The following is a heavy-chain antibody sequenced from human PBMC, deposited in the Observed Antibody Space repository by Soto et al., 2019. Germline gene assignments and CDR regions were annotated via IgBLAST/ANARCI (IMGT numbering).Heavy chain of an antibody. CDR2: ISYDGSNK. Sequence: GGSLRLSCAASGFTFSSYAMHWVRQAPGKGLEWVAVISYDGSNKYYADSVKGRFTISRDNSKNTLYLQMNSLRTEDTAVYYCARASMSPYFDSWGQGALVTVS. CDR3: ARASMSPYFDS. CDR1: GFTFSSYA. J-gene: IGHJ4*02. D-gene: IGHD6-6*01. V-gene: IGHV3-30-3*01.